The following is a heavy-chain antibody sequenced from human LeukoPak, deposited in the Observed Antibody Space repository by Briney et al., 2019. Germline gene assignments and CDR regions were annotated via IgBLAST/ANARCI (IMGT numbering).Heavy chain of an antibody. CDR1: GFSFSSYN. D-gene: IGHD5-12*01. J-gene: IGHJ4*02. V-gene: IGHV3-21*01. Sequence: GGSLRLSCAASGFSFSSYNMNWVRQTPGKGLEWVSSITSSSTYTFYADSVKGRFTISRDNARNSLYLQMNSLRAEDTAVYYCARGRGGYAHFDYWGQGTLVTVSS. CDR3: ARGRGGYAHFDY. CDR2: ITSSSTYT.